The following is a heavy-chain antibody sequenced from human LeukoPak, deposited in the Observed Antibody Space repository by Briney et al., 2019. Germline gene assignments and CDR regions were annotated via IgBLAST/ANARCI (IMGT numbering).Heavy chain of an antibody. CDR3: AIASYYYYMDV. J-gene: IGHJ6*03. Sequence: PSQTLSLTCTVSGDSISSGYYWGWIRQPPGKGLEWIGSIYHSGSTYYNPSLKSRVTISVDASKNQFSLKLSSVTAADTAVYYCAIASYYYYMDVWGKGTTVTVSS. V-gene: IGHV4-38-2*02. CDR2: IYHSGST. CDR1: GDSISSGYY.